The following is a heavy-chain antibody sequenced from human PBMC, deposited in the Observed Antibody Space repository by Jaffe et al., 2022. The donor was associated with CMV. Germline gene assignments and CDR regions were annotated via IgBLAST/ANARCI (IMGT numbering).Heavy chain of an antibody. D-gene: IGHD2-15*01. J-gene: IGHJ6*03. CDR1: GFTFSRYW. CDR3: ARDSVFADIVVPHNMDV. Sequence: EVQLVESGGVLVQPGGSLRLSCATSGFTFSRYWMHWVRQAPGKGLVWVSRINSDGSNANYADSVQGRFTISRDNAKNALYLQMNSLRAEDTAVYYCARDSVFADIVVPHNMDVWGKGTTVTVSS. CDR2: INSDGSNA. V-gene: IGHV3-74*01.